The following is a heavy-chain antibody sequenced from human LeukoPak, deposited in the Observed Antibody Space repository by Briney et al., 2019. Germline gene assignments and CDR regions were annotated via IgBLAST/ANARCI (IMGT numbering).Heavy chain of an antibody. CDR1: GYTFTGYY. D-gene: IGHD6-19*01. CDR2: INPNSGGT. CDR3: ARDPLQWLVQYYFDY. Sequence: GASVKVPCKASGYTFTGYYMHWVRQAPGQGLEWMGWINPNSGGTNYAQKFQGRVTMTRDTSISTAYMELSRLRSDDTAVYYCARDPLQWLVQYYFDYWGQGTLVTVSS. V-gene: IGHV1-2*02. J-gene: IGHJ4*02.